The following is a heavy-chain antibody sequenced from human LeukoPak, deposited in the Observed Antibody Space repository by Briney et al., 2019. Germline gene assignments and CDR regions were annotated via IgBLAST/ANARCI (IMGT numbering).Heavy chain of an antibody. J-gene: IGHJ3*02. Sequence: SETLSLTCAVSGGSISSGGYSWSWLRQPPGKGLEWIGYIYHSGSTYYNPSLKSRVTISVDRSKNQFSLKLSSVTAADTAVYYCARDYYDIPDAFDIWGQGTMVTVSS. CDR1: GGSISSGGYS. V-gene: IGHV4-30-2*01. CDR3: ARDYYDIPDAFDI. D-gene: IGHD3-22*01. CDR2: IYHSGST.